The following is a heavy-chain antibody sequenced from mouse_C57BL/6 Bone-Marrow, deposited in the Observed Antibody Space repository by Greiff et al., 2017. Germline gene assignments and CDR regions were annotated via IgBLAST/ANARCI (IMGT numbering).Heavy chain of an antibody. V-gene: IGHV1-69*01. CDR3: ARGTRQRRRTWFAC. Sequence: QVQLQQPGAELVMPGASVKLSCKASGYTFTSYWMHWVKQRPGQGLEWIGEIDPSDSYTNYNQKFKGKSTLTVDKSSSTAYMQLSSLTSEDSAVYYCARGTRQRRRTWFACWGQGTLVTVSA. CDR1: GYTFTSYW. J-gene: IGHJ3*01. CDR2: IDPSDSYT. D-gene: IGHD1-2*01.